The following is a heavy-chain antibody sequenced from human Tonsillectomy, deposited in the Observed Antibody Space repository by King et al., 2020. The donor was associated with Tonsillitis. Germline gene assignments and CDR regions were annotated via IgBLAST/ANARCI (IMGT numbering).Heavy chain of an antibody. CDR2: SNPNTGGT. Sequence: VQLVESGAEVKKPVASVKVSCRASGYTFTGYYTHWVRQAPGQGLEWMGGSNPNTGGTNYAQKFQGRVTMTRDTSISTAYMELSRLRSDDTAMYYCARGSKLTAYWYFDLWGRGTLITVSS. D-gene: IGHD3-10*01. CDR1: GYTFTGYY. CDR3: ARGSKLTAYWYFDL. J-gene: IGHJ2*01. V-gene: IGHV1-2*02.